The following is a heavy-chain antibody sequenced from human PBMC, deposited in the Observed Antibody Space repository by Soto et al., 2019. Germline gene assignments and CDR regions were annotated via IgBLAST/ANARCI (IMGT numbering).Heavy chain of an antibody. CDR2: IIPIFGTA. D-gene: IGHD3-10*01. J-gene: IGHJ6*02. V-gene: IGHV1-69*13. CDR1: GGTFSSYA. CDR3: AVGGAYGSGSFHYYYYYGMDV. Sequence: ASVKVSCKASGGTFSSYAISWVRQAPGQGLELMGGIIPIFGTANYAQKFQGRVTITADESTSTAYMELSSLRSEDTAVYYCAVGGAYGSGSFHYYYYYGMDVWGQGTTVTVSS.